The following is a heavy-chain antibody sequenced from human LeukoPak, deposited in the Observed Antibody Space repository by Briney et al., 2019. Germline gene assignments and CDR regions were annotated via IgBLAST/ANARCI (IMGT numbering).Heavy chain of an antibody. J-gene: IGHJ4*02. V-gene: IGHV3-30*04. Sequence: GGSLRLSCAASGFTFSSYAMHWVRQAPGKGLEWVAVISYDGSNKYYADSVKGRFTISRDNSKNTLYLQMNSLRAEDTAVYYCARTGHKSVMTTAPFDYWGQGTLVTVSS. CDR1: GFTFSSYA. CDR3: ARTGHKSVMTTAPFDY. CDR2: ISYDGSNK. D-gene: IGHD4-17*01.